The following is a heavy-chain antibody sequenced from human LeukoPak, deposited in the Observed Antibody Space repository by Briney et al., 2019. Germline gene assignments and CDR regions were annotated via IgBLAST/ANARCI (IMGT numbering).Heavy chain of an antibody. Sequence: PGRSLRLSCAASGFTFSSYAMHWVRQAPGKGLECVAVVSYDGSNQYYADSVKGRFTISRDNSKNTMYLQMNSLIVEDTAVYYCVRDLTVMVTYWGQGTLVTVSS. J-gene: IGHJ4*02. D-gene: IGHD5-18*01. CDR2: VSYDGSNQ. V-gene: IGHV3-30-3*01. CDR3: VRDLTVMVTY. CDR1: GFTFSSYA.